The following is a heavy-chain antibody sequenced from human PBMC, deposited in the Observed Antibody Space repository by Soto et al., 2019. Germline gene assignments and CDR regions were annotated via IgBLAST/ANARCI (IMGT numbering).Heavy chain of an antibody. CDR3: ARDPDSSGYYYGHNAFDI. J-gene: IGHJ3*02. Sequence: QVQLQESGPGLVKPSQTLSLTCTVSGGSISSGGYYWSWIRQHPGKGLEWLGYIYYSGSTYYNPSLKSRVTISVDTSKNQFSLKLSSVTAADTAVYYCARDPDSSGYYYGHNAFDIWGQGTMVTVSS. D-gene: IGHD3-22*01. CDR2: IYYSGST. CDR1: GGSISSGGYY. V-gene: IGHV4-31*03.